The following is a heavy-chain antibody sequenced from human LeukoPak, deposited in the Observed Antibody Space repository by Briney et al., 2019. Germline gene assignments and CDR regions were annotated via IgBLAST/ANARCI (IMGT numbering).Heavy chain of an antibody. J-gene: IGHJ4*02. CDR3: ASYYYGSRALDY. CDR2: IYYSGST. D-gene: IGHD3-10*01. CDR1: GGSISSYH. Sequence: PSETLSLTCTVSGGSISSYHWSWIRQPPGKGLEWIGYIYYSGSTNYNPSLKSRVTISVDTSKNQFSLKLSSVTAADTAVYYCASYYYGSRALDYWGQGTLVTVSS. V-gene: IGHV4-59*01.